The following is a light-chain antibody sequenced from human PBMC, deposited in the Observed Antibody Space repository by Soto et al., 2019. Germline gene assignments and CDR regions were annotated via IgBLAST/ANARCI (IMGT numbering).Light chain of an antibody. J-gene: IGLJ1*01. CDR2: GNS. CDR1: SSNIGAGYD. V-gene: IGLV1-40*01. CDR3: QSYDSSLSGSG. Sequence: QSVLTQPPSVSGAPGQRVTISCTGSSSNIGAGYDVHWYQQLPGTAPKLLIYGNSNRPSGVPDRFSGSKSGTSASLAITGLQAEDEADYYCQSYDSSLSGSGFGTGTKVTV.